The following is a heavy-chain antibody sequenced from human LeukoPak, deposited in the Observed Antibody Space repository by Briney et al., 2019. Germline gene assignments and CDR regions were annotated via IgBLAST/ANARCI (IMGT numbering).Heavy chain of an antibody. D-gene: IGHD3-22*01. CDR3: AKPYYYDSSGFHFDY. J-gene: IGHJ4*02. CDR1: GFTFSSYA. V-gene: IGHV3-23*01. CDR2: ISGSGGST. Sequence: GGSLRLPCAASGFTFSSYAMSWVRQAPGKGLEWVSAISGSGGSTYYADSVKGRFTISRDNSKNTLYLQMNSLRAEDTAVYYCAKPYYYDSSGFHFDYWGQGTLVTVSS.